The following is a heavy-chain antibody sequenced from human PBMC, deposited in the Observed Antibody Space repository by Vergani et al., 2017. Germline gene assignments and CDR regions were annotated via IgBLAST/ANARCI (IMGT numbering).Heavy chain of an antibody. CDR2: FKNTFDST. J-gene: IGHJ4*02. Sequence: EVQLLQSEGAVVQPGGSLRLSCVASGFTFSSHAMSWVRQGHGQGLEWVSSFKNTFDSTHYADSVKGRLTRSRNNSENTLYLQMNSLRDEDTAVYSCAKYREWESHSSDLWGQGTMVTVSS. CDR1: GFTFSSHA. V-gene: IGHV3-23*01. D-gene: IGHD1-26*01. CDR3: AKYREWESHSSDL.